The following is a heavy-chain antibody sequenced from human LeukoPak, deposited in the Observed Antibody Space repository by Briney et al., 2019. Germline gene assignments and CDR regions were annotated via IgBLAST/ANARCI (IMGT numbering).Heavy chain of an antibody. V-gene: IGHV1-2*02. CDR2: INPNNGGT. J-gene: IGHJ4*02. CDR1: GYTFTGYY. D-gene: IGHD6-13*01. CDR3: ARDWSGGAAAVYY. Sequence: ASVKVSCKASGYTFTGYYMHWVRQAPGQGLEWMGWINPNNGGTNYAQKFQGRVTMTRDTSINTAYMELSRLRSDGTAVYYRARDWSGGAAAVYYWGQGTLVTVSS.